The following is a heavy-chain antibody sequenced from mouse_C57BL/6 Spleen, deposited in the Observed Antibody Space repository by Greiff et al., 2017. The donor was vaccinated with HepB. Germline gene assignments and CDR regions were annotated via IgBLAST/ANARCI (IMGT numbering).Heavy chain of an antibody. V-gene: IGHV1-62-2*01. CDR3: ARHEDRHLLWYAWFAY. Sequence: QVQLQQSGAELVKPGASVKLSCKASGYTFTEYTIHCVKQRSGQGLEWIGWFYPGSGSIKYNEKFKDKATLTADKSSSTVYMELSRLTSEDSSVYFCARHEDRHLLWYAWFAYWGQGTLVTVSA. CDR1: GYTFTEYT. CDR2: FYPGSGSI. J-gene: IGHJ3*01. D-gene: IGHD2-1*01.